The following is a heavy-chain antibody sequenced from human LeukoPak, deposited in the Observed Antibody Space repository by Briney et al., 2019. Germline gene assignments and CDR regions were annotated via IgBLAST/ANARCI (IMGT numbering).Heavy chain of an antibody. CDR2: ISSSSRDI. CDR3: ARGARCGGDCSSFCDP. D-gene: IGHD2-21*02. V-gene: IGHV3-21*01. CDR1: GGTLSSHV. J-gene: IGHJ5*02. Sequence: GGSLRLSCAASGGTLSSHVMSRVRQAPGKGLEWVSSISSSSRDIYYADAVKGRSTISRDNAKNSLYLQVNGLRAEATAVSSCARGARCGGDCSSFCDPGGRGTPVTVSS.